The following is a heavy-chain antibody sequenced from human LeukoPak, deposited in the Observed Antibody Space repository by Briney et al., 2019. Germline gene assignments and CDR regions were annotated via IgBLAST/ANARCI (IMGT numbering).Heavy chain of an antibody. Sequence: GGSLRLSCAASGFTFSSYAMSWVRQAPGKGLEWVSAISPSGDNTYYADPVKGRFTISRDNAENSLYLQMNSLRVEDTAVYYCARSIAAKTNRFDPWGQGTLVTVSS. D-gene: IGHD2-15*01. CDR1: GFTFSSYA. J-gene: IGHJ5*02. CDR3: ARSIAAKTNRFDP. CDR2: ISPSGDNT. V-gene: IGHV3-23*01.